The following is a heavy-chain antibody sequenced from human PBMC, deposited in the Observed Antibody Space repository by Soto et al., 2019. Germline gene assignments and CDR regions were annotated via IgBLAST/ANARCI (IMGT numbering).Heavy chain of an antibody. CDR1: GFTFSSYA. J-gene: IGHJ6*02. Sequence: QVQLVESGGGVVQPGRSLRLSCAASGFTFSSYAMHWVRQAPGKGLEWVAVISYDGSNKYYADSVKGRFTISRDNSKNTLYLQMNSLRAEDTAVYYCAREADIGLVPAAKYGMDVWGQGTTVTVSS. D-gene: IGHD2-2*01. CDR2: ISYDGSNK. CDR3: AREADIGLVPAAKYGMDV. V-gene: IGHV3-30-3*01.